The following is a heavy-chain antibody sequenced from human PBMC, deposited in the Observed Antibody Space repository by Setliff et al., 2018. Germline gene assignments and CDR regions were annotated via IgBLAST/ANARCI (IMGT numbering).Heavy chain of an antibody. V-gene: IGHV4-39*01. D-gene: IGHD3-3*01. J-gene: IGHJ4*02. Sequence: PSETLSLTCTVSGGSITSGRYYWGWIRQPPGQGLEWIASIHYSESTYYNPSLTSRVTISVDTSNNQFSLNLRSVTAADTAIYYCARHFRSSKVQFLEYLTGYCFDSWGQGTLVTVSS. CDR1: GGSITSGRYY. CDR3: ARHFRSSKVQFLEYLTGYCFDS. CDR2: IHYSEST.